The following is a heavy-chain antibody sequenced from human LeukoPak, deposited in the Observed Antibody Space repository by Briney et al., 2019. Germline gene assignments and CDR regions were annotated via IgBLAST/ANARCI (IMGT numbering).Heavy chain of an antibody. J-gene: IGHJ4*02. CDR3: ARLEQQLGQGIKV. CDR2: IYPGDSDT. D-gene: IGHD6-13*01. Sequence: GESLKIPCKGSGYSFTNYWIGWVRQMPGKGLEWMGIIYPGDSDTRYSPSFQGQVTISADKSISTAYLQWSSLKASDTAMYYCARLEQQLGQGIKVWGQGTLVTVSS. V-gene: IGHV5-51*01. CDR1: GYSFTNYW.